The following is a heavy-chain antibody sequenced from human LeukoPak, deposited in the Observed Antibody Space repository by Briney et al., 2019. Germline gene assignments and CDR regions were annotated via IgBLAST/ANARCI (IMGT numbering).Heavy chain of an antibody. J-gene: IGHJ4*02. Sequence: GGSLRLSCAASGFTFSSYAMSWVRQAPGKGLEWVSAISGSGGSTYYADSVKGRFTISRDNSKNTLYLQMNSLRAEDTAVYYCAKGRGFNSGSPSTYRGQGTLVTVSS. CDR3: AKGRGFNSGSPSTY. CDR1: GFTFSSYA. V-gene: IGHV3-23*01. D-gene: IGHD3-10*01. CDR2: ISGSGGST.